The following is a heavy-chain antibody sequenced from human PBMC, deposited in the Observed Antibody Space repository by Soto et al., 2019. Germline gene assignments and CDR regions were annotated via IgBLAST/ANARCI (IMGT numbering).Heavy chain of an antibody. CDR3: AREWGLLPYYVMNV. D-gene: IGHD7-27*01. V-gene: IGHV4-61*03. CDR1: GDSVTSGSYY. Sequence: PSETLSLTCIVSGDSVTSGSYYWTWLRQPPGKGLEWIGYISYTGRTKYNPSLQSRVTISVDTSKNDFSLNLSSVTAADTAVYFCAREWGLLPYYVMNVWGHGXAVTVYS. CDR2: ISYTGRT. J-gene: IGHJ6*02.